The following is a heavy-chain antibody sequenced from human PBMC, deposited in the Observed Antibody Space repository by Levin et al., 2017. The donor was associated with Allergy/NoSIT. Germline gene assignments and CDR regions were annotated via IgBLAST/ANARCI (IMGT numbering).Heavy chain of an antibody. D-gene: IGHD3-9*01. CDR3: ARLKYYDILAIFDY. Sequence: SQTLSLTCPVSGGSISSYYWSWIRQPPGKGLEWIGYVFYSGSTNYSPSLKSRVTISVDTSKNQFSLKLSSVTAADTAVYYCARLKYYDILAIFDYWGQGTLVTVSS. J-gene: IGHJ4*02. CDR2: VFYSGST. V-gene: IGHV4-59*08. CDR1: GGSISSYY.